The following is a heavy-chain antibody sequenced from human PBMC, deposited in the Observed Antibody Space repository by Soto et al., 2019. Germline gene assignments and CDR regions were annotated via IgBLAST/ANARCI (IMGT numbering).Heavy chain of an antibody. D-gene: IGHD3-10*01. J-gene: IGHJ4*02. Sequence: QVQLVESGGGVVQPGRSLRLSCAASGFTFSSYGMHWVRQAPGKGLEWVAVIWYDGSNKYYADSVKGRFTISRDNSKNTLYLQMNSLRAEDTAVYYCARAMVRGVELDYWGQGTLVTVSS. CDR3: ARAMVRGVELDY. CDR1: GFTFSSYG. V-gene: IGHV3-33*01. CDR2: IWYDGSNK.